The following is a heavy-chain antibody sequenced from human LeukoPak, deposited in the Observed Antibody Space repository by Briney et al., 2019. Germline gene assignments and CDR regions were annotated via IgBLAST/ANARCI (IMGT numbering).Heavy chain of an antibody. CDR2: ISGSGGST. CDR3: AKSRVGYVALDY. D-gene: IGHD5-12*01. Sequence: GGSLRLSCAASGSTFSSYAMSWVRQAPGKGLEWVSAISGSGGSTYYADSVKGRFTISRDNSKNTLYLQMNSLRAEDTAVYYCAKSRVGYVALDYWGQGTLVTVSS. V-gene: IGHV3-23*01. CDR1: GSTFSSYA. J-gene: IGHJ4*02.